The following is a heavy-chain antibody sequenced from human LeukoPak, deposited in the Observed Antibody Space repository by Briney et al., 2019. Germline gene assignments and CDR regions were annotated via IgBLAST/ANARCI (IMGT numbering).Heavy chain of an antibody. V-gene: IGHV1-18*01. J-gene: IGHJ3*02. D-gene: IGHD3-10*01. CDR3: ARDRPTYYYGSGKRNAFDI. CDR1: GYTFTSYG. Sequence: GASVKVSCKASGYTFTSYGISWVRQAPGQGLEWMGWISAYNGNTNYAQKLQGRVTMTTDTSTSTAYMELRSLRSDDTAVYYCARDRPTYYYGSGKRNAFDIWGQGTMVTVSS. CDR2: ISAYNGNT.